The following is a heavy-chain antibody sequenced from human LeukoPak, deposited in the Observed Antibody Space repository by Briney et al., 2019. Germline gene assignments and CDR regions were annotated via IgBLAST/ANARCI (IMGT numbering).Heavy chain of an antibody. D-gene: IGHD3-10*01. CDR3: ARAMVRGPGSRMDV. CDR2: IIPILGIA. J-gene: IGHJ6*02. CDR1: GYTFTGYY. V-gene: IGHV1-69*04. Sequence: ASVKVSCKASGYTFTGYYMHWVRQAPGQGLEWMGRIIPILGIANYAQKFQGRVTITADKSTSTAYMELSSLRSEDTAVYYCARAMVRGPGSRMDVWGQGTTVTVSS.